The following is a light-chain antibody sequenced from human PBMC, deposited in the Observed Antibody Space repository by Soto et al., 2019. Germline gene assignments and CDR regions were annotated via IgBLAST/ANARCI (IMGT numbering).Light chain of an antibody. V-gene: IGLV2-14*01. Sequence: QSVLTQPASVSGSPGQSITISCTGTSSDVGAYNYVSWYQQYPGKAPKVIIFEVRKRPSGVSNRFSGSKSGDTASLTISGLQAEDEADYYCQSYDSSLSVSYVFGTGTKLTVL. J-gene: IGLJ1*01. CDR1: SSDVGAYNY. CDR2: EVR. CDR3: QSYDSSLSVSYV.